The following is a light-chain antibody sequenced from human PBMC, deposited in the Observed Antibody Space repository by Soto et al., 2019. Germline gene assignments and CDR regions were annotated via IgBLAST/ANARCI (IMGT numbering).Light chain of an antibody. Sequence: DIQMTQSPSSLSASVGDRVTITCQESQDIKNYLNWYQQKSGKAPKLLIYDASDLETGVPSRFSGSGSGTDFTFTINSLQPEDIATYYCQQYDNLPLACGGGTKVEIK. CDR2: DAS. J-gene: IGKJ4*01. CDR1: QDIKNY. CDR3: QQYDNLPLA. V-gene: IGKV1-33*01.